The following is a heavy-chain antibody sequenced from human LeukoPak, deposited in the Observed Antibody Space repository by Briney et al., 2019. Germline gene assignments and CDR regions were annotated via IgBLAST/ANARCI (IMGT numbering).Heavy chain of an antibody. D-gene: IGHD1-20*01. CDR1: GFTFSTYH. J-gene: IGHJ4*02. Sequence: GGTLRLSCAASGFTFSTYHLHWVRQAPGKGLEWVSTISSDSSSFKYYAHSVQGRFTISRDNAQKSLYLQMNSLRAEDTAVYYCARGTNWSPLDFDYWGQGSLVTVSS. V-gene: IGHV3-21*04. CDR3: ARGTNWSPLDFDY. CDR2: ISSDSSSFK.